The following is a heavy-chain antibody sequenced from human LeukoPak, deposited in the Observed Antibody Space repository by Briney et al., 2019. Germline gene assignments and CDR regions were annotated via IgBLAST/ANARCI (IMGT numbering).Heavy chain of an antibody. CDR3: ARAYYYASSAFDI. V-gene: IGHV4-39*01. D-gene: IGHD3-22*01. Sequence: PSETLSLTYTVSGGSISSNTYYWDWIRQPPGKGLECIGSTYYGGSTYYNPSLKSRVIISVDTSKNQFSLKLSSVTAADTAVYYCARAYYYASSAFDIWGQGTMVTVSS. CDR1: GGSISSNTYY. J-gene: IGHJ3*02. CDR2: TYYGGST.